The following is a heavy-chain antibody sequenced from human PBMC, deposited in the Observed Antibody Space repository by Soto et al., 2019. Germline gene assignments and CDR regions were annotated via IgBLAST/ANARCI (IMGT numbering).Heavy chain of an antibody. D-gene: IGHD6-13*01. J-gene: IGHJ4*02. V-gene: IGHV1-69*01. CDR1: GGTFSSYA. Sequence: QVQLVQSGAEVKKPGSSVKVSCKASGGTFSSYAISWVRQAPGQGLEWMGGIIPIFGTANYAQKFQGRVTITADESTSTAYLELSSLRSEDTAVYYCARDIVDGPYSSSRSGLFDYWGQVTLVTVSS. CDR2: IIPIFGTA. CDR3: ARDIVDGPYSSSRSGLFDY.